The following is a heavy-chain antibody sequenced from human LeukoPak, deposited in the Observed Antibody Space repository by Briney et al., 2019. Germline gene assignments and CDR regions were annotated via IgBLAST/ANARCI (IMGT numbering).Heavy chain of an antibody. J-gene: IGHJ5*02. CDR2: ITGSGGGT. CDR1: GFTFRNFG. CDR3: AKTAIPGSGANWFDP. D-gene: IGHD2-21*02. V-gene: IGHV3-23*01. Sequence: GGSLRLSCAASGFTFRNFGMSWVRQAPGKGLEGVSTITGSGGGTYYADSVKGRFTISRDNSKNTLYLQMNSLRVEDAALYYCAKTAIPGSGANWFDPWGQGTLVTVSS.